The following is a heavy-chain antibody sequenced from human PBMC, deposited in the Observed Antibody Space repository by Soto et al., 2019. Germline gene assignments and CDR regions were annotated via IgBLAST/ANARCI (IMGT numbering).Heavy chain of an antibody. CDR1: GYTFTSYD. V-gene: IGHV1-8*01. D-gene: IGHD3-22*01. CDR2: MNPNSGNT. Sequence: ASVKVSCKASGYTFTSYDINWVRQATGQGLEWMGWMNPNSGNTGYAQKFQGRVTMTRNTSISTAYMELSSLRSEDTAVYYCARVAFCYYAGGPSWFDPCGQGTLVTVSS. CDR3: ARVAFCYYAGGPSWFDP. J-gene: IGHJ5*02.